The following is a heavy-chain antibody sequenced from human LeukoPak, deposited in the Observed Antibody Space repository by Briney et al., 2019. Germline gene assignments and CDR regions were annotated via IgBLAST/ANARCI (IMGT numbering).Heavy chain of an antibody. Sequence: PGGSLRLSCAASGFTFSSYAMSWVRQAPGKGLEWVSAISGSGGSTYYADSVKGRFSISRGNSKNTLYLQMNSLRAEDTAVYYCAKVGSITMIVVVHFDYWGQGTLVTVSS. CDR1: GFTFSSYA. V-gene: IGHV3-23*01. J-gene: IGHJ4*02. CDR3: AKVGSITMIVVVHFDY. D-gene: IGHD3-22*01. CDR2: ISGSGGST.